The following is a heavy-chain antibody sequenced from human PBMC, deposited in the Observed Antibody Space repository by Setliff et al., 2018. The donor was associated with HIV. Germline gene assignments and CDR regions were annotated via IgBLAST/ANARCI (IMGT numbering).Heavy chain of an antibody. CDR1: GVSFSGYY. J-gene: IGHJ4*02. D-gene: IGHD3-3*01. CDR2: IIHSGST. Sequence: PSETLSLTCAVYGVSFSGYYWSWIRQPPGKGLEWIGEIIHSGSTNYNPYLKSLVTILVDTSKNQFSLKLSSVTAADTAVYYCAKDFPFAVVMRVYNWGQGTLVTVSS. CDR3: AKDFPFAVVMRVYN. V-gene: IGHV4-34*12.